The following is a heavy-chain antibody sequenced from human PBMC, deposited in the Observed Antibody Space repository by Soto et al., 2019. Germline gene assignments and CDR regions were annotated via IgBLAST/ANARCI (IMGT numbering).Heavy chain of an antibody. CDR1: GFSLSTSGVG. V-gene: IGHV2-5*02. Sequence: QITLKESGPTLVKPTQPLTLTCTFSGFSLSTSGVGVGWIRQPPGKALEWLALIYWDDDKRYSPSLKSRLTIPTDTSKRRVVPTMTNMDPVDTATYHCAHSSGDYVPFASWGQGTLVTVSS. CDR2: IYWDDDK. J-gene: IGHJ4*02. D-gene: IGHD4-17*01. CDR3: AHSSGDYVPFAS.